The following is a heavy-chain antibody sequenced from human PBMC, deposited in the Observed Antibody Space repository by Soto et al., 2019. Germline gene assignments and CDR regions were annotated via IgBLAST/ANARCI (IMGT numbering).Heavy chain of an antibody. V-gene: IGHV4-4*07. CDR1: GASISGFY. Sequence: SDTLSLTCTVSGASISGFYWSWIRKSAGKGLEWIGRIYATGTTDYNPSLKSRVMMSVDTSKKQFSLKLRSVTAADTGVYYCVRDGTKTLRDWLDPWGKGISVTVSS. CDR3: VRDGTKTLRDWLDP. J-gene: IGHJ5*02. D-gene: IGHD1-1*01. CDR2: IYATGTT.